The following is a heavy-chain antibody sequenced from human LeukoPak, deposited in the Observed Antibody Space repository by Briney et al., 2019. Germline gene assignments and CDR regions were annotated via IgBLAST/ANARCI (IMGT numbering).Heavy chain of an antibody. CDR2: INHSGST. D-gene: IGHD6-13*01. CDR1: GGSFNDYN. CDR3: ARRQTIAAAGYNWFDP. Sequence: SETLSLTCAVYGGSFNDYNWSRIRQPPGKGLEWIGEINHSGSTNYNPSLKSRVTISVDTSKNQFSLKLSSVTAADTAVYYCARRQTIAAAGYNWFDPWGQGTLVTVSS. J-gene: IGHJ5*02. V-gene: IGHV4-34*01.